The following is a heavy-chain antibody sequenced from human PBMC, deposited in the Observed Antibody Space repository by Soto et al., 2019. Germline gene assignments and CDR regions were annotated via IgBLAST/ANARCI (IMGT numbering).Heavy chain of an antibody. J-gene: IGHJ6*02. Sequence: QLQLQESGPGLVKPSETLSLTCTVSGGSISSSSYYWGWIRQPPGKGLEWIGSIYYSGSTYYNPSLKSRVTISVDTSKNQFSLKLSSVTAADTAVYYCARNNSSSSFSVGYYYYGMDVWGQGTTVTVSS. CDR3: ARNNSSSSFSVGYYYYGMDV. CDR2: IYYSGST. V-gene: IGHV4-39*01. CDR1: GGSISSSSYY. D-gene: IGHD6-6*01.